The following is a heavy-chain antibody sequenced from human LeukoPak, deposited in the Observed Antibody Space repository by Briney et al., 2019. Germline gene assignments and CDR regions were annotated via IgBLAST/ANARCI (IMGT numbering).Heavy chain of an antibody. CDR2: IIPILGIA. CDR1: GYTFTSNG. D-gene: IGHD1-20*01. V-gene: IGHV1-69*04. J-gene: IGHJ4*02. Sequence: SVNVSCKASGYTFTSNGISWVRQAPGQGLEGMGRIIPILGIANYAQKFQGKVTITADKSTGTAYMELRSLRSEDTAVYYCTKDSRINGTPDYWGQGTLVTVSS. CDR3: TKDSRINGTPDY.